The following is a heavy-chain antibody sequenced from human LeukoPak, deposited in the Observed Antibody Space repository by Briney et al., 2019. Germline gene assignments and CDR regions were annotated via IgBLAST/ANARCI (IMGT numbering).Heavy chain of an antibody. J-gene: IGHJ4*02. CDR2: INHSGST. CDR3: ARGRRYDSSGYYYVPTYYFDY. D-gene: IGHD3-22*01. Sequence: SETLSLTCTVSGGSISSYYWSWIRQPPGKGLEWIGEINHSGSTNYNPSLKSRVTISVDTSKNQFSLKLSSVTAADTAVYYCARGRRYDSSGYYYVPTYYFDYWGQGTLVTVSS. V-gene: IGHV4-34*01. CDR1: GGSISSYY.